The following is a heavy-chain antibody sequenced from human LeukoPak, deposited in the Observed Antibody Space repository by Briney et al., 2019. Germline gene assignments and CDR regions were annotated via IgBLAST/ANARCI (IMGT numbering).Heavy chain of an antibody. J-gene: IGHJ4*02. V-gene: IGHV3-11*01. CDR2: VSGIDSTI. CDR1: GFTFRDYY. D-gene: IGHD5-12*01. Sequence: PGGSLRLSCTASGFTFRDYYMAWIRQAPGKGLEWVSYVSGIDSTIFYADSVKGRFTISRDNAKNSLYLQMDSLRAEDTAVYYCARDLDHIVATIQNDYWGQGTLVTVSS. CDR3: ARDLDHIVATIQNDY.